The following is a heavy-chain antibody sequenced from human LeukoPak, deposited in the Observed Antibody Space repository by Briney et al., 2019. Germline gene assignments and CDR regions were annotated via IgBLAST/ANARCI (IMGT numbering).Heavy chain of an antibody. V-gene: IGHV4-30-2*01. CDR2: FYHSGST. Sequence: SQTLSLTCAVSGVSISSCGYPWSWIAQPPGKGREGIVYFYHSGSTYYDPSLKSRGTISVDTSKTQFSLRLSSVTAADTAVYYCARVDTAMALDAFDIWGQGTMVTVSS. CDR3: ARVDTAMALDAFDI. CDR1: GVSISSCGYP. D-gene: IGHD5-18*01. J-gene: IGHJ3*02.